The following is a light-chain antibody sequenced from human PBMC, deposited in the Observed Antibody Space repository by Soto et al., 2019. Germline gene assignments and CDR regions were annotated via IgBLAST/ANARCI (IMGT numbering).Light chain of an antibody. CDR3: QQELT. V-gene: IGKV3-11*01. CDR2: DAY. CDR1: QSFRGL. Sequence: EVVLTQSPVTLSLSPGERATLSCRASQSFRGLLAWYQQKPGQAPRLLIYDAYNRATGIPPRFSGSGSGTHFTLTISSLEPEDFAVYYCQQELTFGGGTRLEIK. J-gene: IGKJ5*01.